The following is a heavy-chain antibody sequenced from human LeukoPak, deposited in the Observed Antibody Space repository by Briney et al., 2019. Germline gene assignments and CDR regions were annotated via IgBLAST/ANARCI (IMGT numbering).Heavy chain of an antibody. CDR2: LSSSGSRT. Sequence: GVSLRLSCKASGFSLSTFAMSWVRRAPGKGLELVSTLSSSGSRTYYAESVKGRFTISRDTSMNTVFLQMNSLRGDDTAIYYSAKNKGQLVPNYCMNVWGKGTTVTVS. CDR1: GFSLSTFA. J-gene: IGHJ6*03. D-gene: IGHD2/OR15-2a*01. V-gene: IGHV3-23*01. CDR3: AKNKGQLVPNYCMNV.